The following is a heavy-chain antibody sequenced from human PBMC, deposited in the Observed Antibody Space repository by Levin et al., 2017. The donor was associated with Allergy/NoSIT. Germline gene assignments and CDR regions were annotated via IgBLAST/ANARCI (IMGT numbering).Heavy chain of an antibody. D-gene: IGHD2-21*01. Sequence: GGSLRLSCAASGFTFANNAMNWVRQAPGSGLEWVSAISGNGAHTYYVDSVKGRFTVSRDNSKNKPYLQMNSLGAEDPAVYYCTRGPHARADYYFDYWGQGILVTVSS. CDR3: TRGPHARADYYFDY. V-gene: IGHV3-23*01. J-gene: IGHJ4*02. CDR2: ISGNGAHT. CDR1: GFTFANNA.